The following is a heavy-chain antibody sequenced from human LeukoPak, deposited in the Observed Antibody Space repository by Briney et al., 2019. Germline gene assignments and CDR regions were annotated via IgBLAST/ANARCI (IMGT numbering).Heavy chain of an antibody. Sequence: PGGSLRLSCAASGFTFSTYAMSWVRQAPGMGLEWVSSIRFNGGLSYYADSVKGRFTISRDNSKNTLFLQMDSLRADDTAFYYCASPASYCGFDCYSYFDYWGQGILVTVSS. CDR1: GFTFSTYA. D-gene: IGHD2-21*02. CDR3: ASPASYCGFDCYSYFDY. V-gene: IGHV3-23*01. J-gene: IGHJ4*02. CDR2: IRFNGGLS.